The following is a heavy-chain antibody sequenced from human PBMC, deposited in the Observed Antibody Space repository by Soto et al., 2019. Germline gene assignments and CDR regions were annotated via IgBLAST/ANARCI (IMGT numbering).Heavy chain of an antibody. J-gene: IGHJ6*02. CDR2: INHSGST. CDR1: GGSFSGYY. V-gene: IGHV4-34*01. D-gene: IGHD2-2*01. CDR3: ARWAWNIVVVPAARRPPYYYYGMDV. Sequence: SETLSLTCAVYGGSFSGYYWSWIRQPPGKGLEWIGEINHSGSTNYNPSLKSRVTISVDTSKNQFSLKLSSVTAADTAVYYCARWAWNIVVVPAARRPPYYYYGMDVWGQGTTVTVSS.